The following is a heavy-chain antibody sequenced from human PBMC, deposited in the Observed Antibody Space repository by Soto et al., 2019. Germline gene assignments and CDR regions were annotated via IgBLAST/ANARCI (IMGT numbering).Heavy chain of an antibody. CDR3: ARSYGSGSYYKRGWFDP. D-gene: IGHD3-10*01. J-gene: IGHJ5*02. Sequence: GGSLRLSCAASGFTFSSYDMHWVRQATGKGLEWVSAIGTAGDTYYPGSVKGRFTISRENAKNSLYLQMNSLRAEDTAVYYCARSYGSGSYYKRGWFDPWGQGTLVTVSS. V-gene: IGHV3-13*01. CDR2: IGTAGDT. CDR1: GFTFSSYD.